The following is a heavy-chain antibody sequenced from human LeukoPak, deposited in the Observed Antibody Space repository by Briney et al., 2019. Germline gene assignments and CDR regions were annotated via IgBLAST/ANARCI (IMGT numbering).Heavy chain of an antibody. J-gene: IGHJ6*04. CDR2: IRPDAST. D-gene: IGHD6-13*01. CDR1: GITLSIYT. CDR3: ARDKPGIAAPDV. V-gene: IGHV3-69-1*01. Sequence: GSLRLSCAASGITLSIYTLNWVRQAPGKGLEWVASIRPDASTYYTDFLKGRFTISRDIAQNSLYLQVDSLRVDDTGVYFCARDKPGIAAPDVWGEGTTVIVSS.